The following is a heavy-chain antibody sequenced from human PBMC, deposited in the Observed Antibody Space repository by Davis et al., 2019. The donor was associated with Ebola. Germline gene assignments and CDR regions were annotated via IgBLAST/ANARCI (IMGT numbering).Heavy chain of an antibody. CDR3: TTRLVNHFDH. V-gene: IGHV3-23*01. D-gene: IGHD6-19*01. Sequence: PGGSLRLSCATSGFTFSSYTLNWVRQAPGKGLEWVSTIDDGSRETHYADSVKGRFTISRDDSMNMIFLQMNSLRAEDTAFYYCTTRLVNHFDHWGQGTLVTVSS. J-gene: IGHJ4*02. CDR2: IDDGSRET. CDR1: GFTFSSYT.